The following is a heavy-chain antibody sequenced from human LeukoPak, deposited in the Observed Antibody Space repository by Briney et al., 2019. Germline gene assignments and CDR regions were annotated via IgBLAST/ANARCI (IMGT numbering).Heavy chain of an antibody. D-gene: IGHD3-10*01. V-gene: IGHV4-34*01. J-gene: IGHJ4*02. CDR2: INHSGST. Sequence: SETLSLTCAVYGGSFSGYYWSWIRRPPGEGLEWIGEINHSGSTNYNPSLKSRVTISVDTSKNQFSLKLSSVTAADTAVYYCARQGITMVRGVIIISSPFDYWGQGTLVTVSS. CDR3: ARQGITMVRGVIIISSPFDY. CDR1: GGSFSGYY.